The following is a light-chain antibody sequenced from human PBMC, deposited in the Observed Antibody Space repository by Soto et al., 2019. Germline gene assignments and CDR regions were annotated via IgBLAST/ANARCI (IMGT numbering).Light chain of an antibody. CDR1: SSNIGAGYD. V-gene: IGLV1-40*01. J-gene: IGLJ1*01. Sequence: QSVLTQPPSVSGAPGQRVTISCTGSSSNIGAGYDVHWYQQLPGTAPKLLIYGNSNRPSGVPDRFPGSKSGTSASLAITGLQAEDEADYYCQSYDSSLSGFFGTGTKVTFL. CDR2: GNS. CDR3: QSYDSSLSGF.